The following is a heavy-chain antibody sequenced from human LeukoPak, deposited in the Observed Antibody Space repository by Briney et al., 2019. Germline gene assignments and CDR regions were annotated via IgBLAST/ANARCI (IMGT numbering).Heavy chain of an antibody. Sequence: SETLSLTCAVYGGSFSGYYWSWIRQPPGKGLEWIGEINHSGSTNYNPSLKSRVTISVDTSKNQFSLKLSSVIAADTAVYYCARDHYDILTGYYFFDYWGQGTLVTVSS. D-gene: IGHD3-9*01. V-gene: IGHV4-34*01. CDR2: INHSGST. CDR3: ARDHYDILTGYYFFDY. CDR1: GGSFSGYY. J-gene: IGHJ4*02.